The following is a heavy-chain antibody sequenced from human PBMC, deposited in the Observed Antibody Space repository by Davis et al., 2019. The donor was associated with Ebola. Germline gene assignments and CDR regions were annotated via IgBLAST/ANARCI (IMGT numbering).Heavy chain of an antibody. CDR2: ISSSSSYI. Sequence: GESLKISCAASGFTFSSYSMNWVRQAPGKGLEWVSSISSSSSYIYYADSVKGRFTISRDNSKNTLYLQMNSLRAEDTAVYYCARGYGDYIRYFDLWGRGTLVTVSS. D-gene: IGHD4-17*01. J-gene: IGHJ2*01. CDR1: GFTFSSYS. V-gene: IGHV3-21*01. CDR3: ARGYGDYIRYFDL.